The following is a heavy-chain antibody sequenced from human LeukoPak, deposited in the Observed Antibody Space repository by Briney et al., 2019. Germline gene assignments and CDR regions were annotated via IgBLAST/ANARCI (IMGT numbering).Heavy chain of an antibody. CDR3: ARDCDPSGSYHRSERRTQYVMDV. V-gene: IGHV4-30-2*01. CDR1: GGSFSSGGYY. Sequence: SQTLSLTCAVSGGSFSSGGYYWSRLPQPPGLGRVGVGYIYHSGNNYYNPSLKSRVTISVDRSKNQFCLKLSSATAADTAVYYCARDCDPSGSYHRSERRTQYVMDVWGQGTTVTVSS. D-gene: IGHD1-26*01. CDR2: IYHSGNN. J-gene: IGHJ6*02.